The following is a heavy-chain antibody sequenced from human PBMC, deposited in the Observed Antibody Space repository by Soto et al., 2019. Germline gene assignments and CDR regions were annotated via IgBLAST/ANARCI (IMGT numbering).Heavy chain of an antibody. CDR3: ARDSGVGSGSGGSCYTSNWFDT. Sequence: QVQLVESGGGVVQPGRSLRLSCVASGFTFSNHGMHWVRQAPGKGLEWVAGISFEGSIKYYTDSVKGRFTISRDDSKNTVYLQMNSLRAEDTAVYLCARDSGVGSGSGGSCYTSNWFDTWGQGTLVTVSS. CDR1: GFTFSNHG. V-gene: IGHV3-30*03. CDR2: ISFEGSIK. D-gene: IGHD2-15*01. J-gene: IGHJ5*02.